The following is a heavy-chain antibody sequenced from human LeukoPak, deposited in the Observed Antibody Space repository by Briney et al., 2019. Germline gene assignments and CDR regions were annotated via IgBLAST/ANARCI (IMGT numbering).Heavy chain of an antibody. Sequence: PGGSLRLSCAASGFTFSNYAMSWVRQAPGKGLEWVSGIGASGGNTYYADSVTGRFTISRDNSKNTLYLHINSLRAEDTAVYYCAKDLGAGGVGATMSSWGQGTLVTVSS. CDR3: AKDLGAGGVGATMSS. CDR1: GFTFSNYA. V-gene: IGHV3-23*01. J-gene: IGHJ5*02. D-gene: IGHD1-26*01. CDR2: IGASGGNT.